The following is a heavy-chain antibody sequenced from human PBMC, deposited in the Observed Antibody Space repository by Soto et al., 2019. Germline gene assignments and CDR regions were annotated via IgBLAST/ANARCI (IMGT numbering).Heavy chain of an antibody. CDR1: GCSLSTSGVG. CDR3: ARKTFSGDKNWFDP. J-gene: IGHJ5*02. Sequence: SGPTLVNPTQTVTLTCTFSGCSLSTSGVGVGWIRSPPGKVLEWLAPSYWNDDKRYSPSLKSRLTITKDTSKNQVVLTNTNIDAVDIDTYYCARKTFSGDKNWFDPWGQGTLVTV. D-gene: IGHD3-10*01. V-gene: IGHV2-5*01. CDR2: SYWNDDK.